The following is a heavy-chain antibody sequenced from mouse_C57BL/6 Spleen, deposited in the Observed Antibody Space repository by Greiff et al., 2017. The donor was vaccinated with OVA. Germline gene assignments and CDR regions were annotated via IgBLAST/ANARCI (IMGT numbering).Heavy chain of an antibody. CDR2: INPYNGGT. J-gene: IGHJ4*01. Sequence: EVQLQQSGPVLVKPGASVKMSCKASGYTFTDYYMNWVKQSPGKSLEWIGVINPYNGGTSYNEKFKGKATLTVDKSSSTAYMELNSLTSEDSAVYYCARSDDYEGNYYAMDYWGQGTSVTVSS. V-gene: IGHV1-19*01. CDR1: GYTFTDYY. CDR3: ARSDDYEGNYYAMDY. D-gene: IGHD2-4*01.